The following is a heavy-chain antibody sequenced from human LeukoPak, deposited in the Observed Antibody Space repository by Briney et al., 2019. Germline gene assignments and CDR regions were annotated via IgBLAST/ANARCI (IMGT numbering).Heavy chain of an antibody. V-gene: IGHV3-23*01. CDR2: ISGSGGST. D-gene: IGHD1-7*01. Sequence: GGSLRLSCAASGFTFSSYAMGWVRQAPGKGLEWVSAISGSGGSTYYADSVKGRFTISRDNSKNTLYLQMNSLRAEDTAVYYCAKGPELGLYESNCYGMDVWGQGTTVTVSS. CDR3: AKGPELGLYESNCYGMDV. J-gene: IGHJ6*02. CDR1: GFTFSSYA.